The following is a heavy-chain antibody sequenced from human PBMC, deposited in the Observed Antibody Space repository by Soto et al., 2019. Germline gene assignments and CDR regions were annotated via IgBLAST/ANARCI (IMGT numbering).Heavy chain of an antibody. D-gene: IGHD2-15*01. CDR2: ISSSSSTI. CDR3: ARDVYCSGGSCYSYYFDY. Sequence: EVQLVESGGGLVQPGGSLRLSCAASGFTFSSYSMNWVRQAPGKGLEWVSYISSSSSTIYYADSVKGRFTISRDNAKNSLYLQMNSLRDEDTAVYYCARDVYCSGGSCYSYYFDYWGQGTLVTVSS. J-gene: IGHJ4*02. CDR1: GFTFSSYS. V-gene: IGHV3-48*02.